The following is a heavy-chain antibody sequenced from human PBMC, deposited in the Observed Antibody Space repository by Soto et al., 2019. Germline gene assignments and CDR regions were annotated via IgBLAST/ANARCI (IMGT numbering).Heavy chain of an antibody. J-gene: IGHJ4*02. V-gene: IGHV3-33*01. CDR3: ARGGLTVVTRSDY. Sequence: QVQLVESGGGVVQPGRSLRLSCAASGFTFSSYGMRWVRQAPGKGLEWVAVIWYDGSNKYYADSVKGRFTISRDNSKNTLYLQMNSLRAEDTAVYYCARGGLTVVTRSDYWGQGTLVTVSS. CDR2: IWYDGSNK. CDR1: GFTFSSYG. D-gene: IGHD2-15*01.